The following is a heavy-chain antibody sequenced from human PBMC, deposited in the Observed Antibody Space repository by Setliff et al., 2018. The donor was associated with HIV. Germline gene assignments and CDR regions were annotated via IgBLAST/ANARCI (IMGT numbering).Heavy chain of an antibody. CDR2: IYTSGST. D-gene: IGHD6-25*01. CDR1: DSGTYY. V-gene: IGHV4-4*07. CDR3: ARYSPRGYTLTGPY. J-gene: IGHJ4*02. Sequence: SETLSLTCTVSDSGTYYWSWIRQPAGKGLEWIGRIYTSGSTNYNPSLESRVTISVDTSKNQFSLKLNSVTAADTAFYYCARYSPRGYTLTGPYWGQGTLVTVSS.